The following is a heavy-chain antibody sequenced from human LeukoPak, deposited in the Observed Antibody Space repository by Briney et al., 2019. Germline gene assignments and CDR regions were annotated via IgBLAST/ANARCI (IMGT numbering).Heavy chain of an antibody. J-gene: IGHJ4*02. CDR1: GGSISSYY. D-gene: IGHD2-15*01. CDR2: IYYSGST. V-gene: IGHV4-59*01. CDR3: ARIGVGKAFDY. Sequence: PSETLSLTCTVSGGSISSYYWSWIRQPPGKGLESIGYIYYSGSTNSNPSLKSRVTISVDTSKNQFSLKLSSVTAADTAAYYCARIGVGKAFDYWGQGTLVTVSS.